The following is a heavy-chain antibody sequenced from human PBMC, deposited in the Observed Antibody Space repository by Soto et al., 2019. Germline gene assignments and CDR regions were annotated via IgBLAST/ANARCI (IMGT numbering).Heavy chain of an antibody. J-gene: IGHJ6*02. CDR2: INAGNGNT. V-gene: IGHV1-3*01. D-gene: IGHD6-19*01. CDR3: ARERRHSSGWYDAIDV. CDR1: GYIFTNYA. Sequence: ASVKVSCKASGYIFTNYAMQWVRQAPGQSLEWMGWINAGNGNTKYSQRLQGRLTITRDTSASTGYMELSSLRSEDTAVYYCARERRHSSGWYDAIDVWGQGTTVTVSS.